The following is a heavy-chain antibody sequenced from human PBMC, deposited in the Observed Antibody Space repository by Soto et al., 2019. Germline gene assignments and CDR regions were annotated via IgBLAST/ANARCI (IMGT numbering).Heavy chain of an antibody. J-gene: IGHJ4*02. Sequence: GGSLRLSCAASGFTFSSYAMHWVRQAPGKGLEWVAVISYDGSNKYYADSVKGRFTISRDNSKNTLYLQMNSLRAEDTAVYYCARERGGYYYDSSGQFDYWGQGT. CDR3: ARERGGYYYDSSGQFDY. D-gene: IGHD3-22*01. CDR2: ISYDGSNK. CDR1: GFTFSSYA. V-gene: IGHV3-30-3*01.